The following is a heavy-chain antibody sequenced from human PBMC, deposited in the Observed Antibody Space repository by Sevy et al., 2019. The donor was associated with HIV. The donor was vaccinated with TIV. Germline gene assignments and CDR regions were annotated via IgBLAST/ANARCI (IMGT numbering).Heavy chain of an antibody. CDR1: GGSFTNYF. CDR2: INHSGNT. CDR3: ARLYSPYFYEHEDV. J-gene: IGHJ3*01. D-gene: IGHD2-15*01. V-gene: IGHV4-34*01. Sequence: QSQTLSLTCAVYGGSFTNYFWTWIRQPPGKGLEWIGDINHSGNTNYSPSLKSRVTISVDTTNNQFSLRLSSLTAADTALYYCARLYSPYFYEHEDVWGQGTMVTVSS.